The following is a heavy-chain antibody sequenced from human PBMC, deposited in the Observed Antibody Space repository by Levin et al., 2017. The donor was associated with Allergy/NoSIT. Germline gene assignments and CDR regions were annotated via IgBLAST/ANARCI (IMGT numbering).Heavy chain of an antibody. J-gene: IGHJ6*02. Sequence: GASVKVSCAVSGFTLDDYTMHWVRQAPGKGLEWVSLIRWDGVSTYYADSVKGRFTISRDKSNHSLYLQMNSLRSEDTALYYCAKDLETTTVIGPFPYYGMDVWGQGTTVTVSS. CDR3: AKDLETTTVIGPFPYYGMDV. D-gene: IGHD4-17*01. V-gene: IGHV3-43*01. CDR2: IRWDGVST. CDR1: GFTLDDYT.